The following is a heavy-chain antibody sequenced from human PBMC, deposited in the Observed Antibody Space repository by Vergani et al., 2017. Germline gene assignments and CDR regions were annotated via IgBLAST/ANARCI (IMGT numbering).Heavy chain of an antibody. Sequence: EVQLLESGGGLVQPGGSLRLSCAASGFTFSSYAMSWVRQAPGKGLEWVSAISGSGGSTYYADSVKGRFTISRDNSKNTLYLQTNSLSAEDTAVYYCAKDSGMATIGAGDYWGQGTLVTVSS. V-gene: IGHV3-23*01. D-gene: IGHD5-24*01. CDR3: AKDSGMATIGAGDY. CDR2: ISGSGGST. CDR1: GFTFSSYA. J-gene: IGHJ4*02.